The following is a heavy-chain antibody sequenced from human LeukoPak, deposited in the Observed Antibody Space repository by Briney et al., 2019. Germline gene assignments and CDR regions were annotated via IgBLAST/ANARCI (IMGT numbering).Heavy chain of an antibody. V-gene: IGHV3-72*01. Sequence: PGGSLRLSCAVSGFTFSDHYMDWVRQAPGKGLEWVGRTRNKANGYTTEYAASVIGRFTISRDDSKNLLYLQMHSPKAEDTAVYYCARAETSSTSLVIFDYWGQGTLVTVSS. J-gene: IGHJ4*02. CDR1: GFTFSDHY. D-gene: IGHD2-2*01. CDR3: ARAETSSTSLVIFDY. CDR2: TRNKANGYTT.